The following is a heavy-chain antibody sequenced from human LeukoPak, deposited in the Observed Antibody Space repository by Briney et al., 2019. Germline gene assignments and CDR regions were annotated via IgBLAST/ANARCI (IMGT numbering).Heavy chain of an antibody. J-gene: IGHJ4*02. Sequence: PGGSLRLPCAASGFIFSNYAMSWVRQAPGKGLEWVSAIDSTGAYTWYADSVKGRFTISKDSSKTILYLQMNGLRAEDAAVYFCAKGSAAGRPYYFDYWGQGTLVTVSS. D-gene: IGHD6-25*01. CDR1: GFIFSNYA. CDR3: AKGSAAGRPYYFDY. CDR2: IDSTGAYT. V-gene: IGHV3-23*01.